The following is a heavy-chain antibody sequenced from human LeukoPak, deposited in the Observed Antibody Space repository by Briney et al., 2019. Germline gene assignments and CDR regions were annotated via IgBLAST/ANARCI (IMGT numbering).Heavy chain of an antibody. CDR1: GGSMSRYY. CDR3: ARSSTGCYFDY. V-gene: IGHV4-59*01. Sequence: PSETLSLTCTVSGGSMSRYYWSWIRQPPGKGLEWIGYVYNRWSTKYNPSLKSRVTISVDTSKNQFSLKLSSVTAADTAVYYCARSSTGCYFDYWGQGTLVTVSS. D-gene: IGHD3-3*02. CDR2: VYNRWST. J-gene: IGHJ4*02.